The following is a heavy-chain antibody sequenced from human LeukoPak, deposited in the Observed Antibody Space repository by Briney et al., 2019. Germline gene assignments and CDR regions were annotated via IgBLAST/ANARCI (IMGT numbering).Heavy chain of an antibody. CDR1: GYTFTSYY. J-gene: IGHJ4*02. D-gene: IGHD2-2*02. CDR2: ISAYNGNT. CDR3: ARDCSSTSCYSDY. Sequence: ASVKVSCKASGYTFTSYYMRWVRQAPGQGLEWMGWISAYNGNTNYAQKPQGRVTMTTDTSTSTAYMELRSLRSDDTAVYYCARDCSSTSCYSDYWGQGTLVTVSS. V-gene: IGHV1-18*01.